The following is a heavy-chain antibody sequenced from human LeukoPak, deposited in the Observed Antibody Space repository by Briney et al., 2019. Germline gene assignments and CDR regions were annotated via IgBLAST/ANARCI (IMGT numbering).Heavy chain of an antibody. V-gene: IGHV3-7*01. J-gene: IGHJ6*02. CDR2: IKNDGSNM. CDR1: GFTFSSSW. D-gene: IGHD3-10*01. CDR3: ARVRGALGCGMDV. Sequence: TGGSLRLSCAASGFTFSSSWMNWVRQAPGKGLEWVANIKNDGSNMYYVDSVKGRFTISRDNSKNSLYLQMNSLRAEDTAVYYCARVRGALGCGMDVWGQGTTVTVSS.